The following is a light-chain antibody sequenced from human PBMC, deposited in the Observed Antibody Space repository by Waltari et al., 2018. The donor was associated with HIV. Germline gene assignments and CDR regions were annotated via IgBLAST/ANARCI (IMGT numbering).Light chain of an antibody. Sequence: QSALTQPPSASGSPGQSVTISCTGTTSDIGGYNYVSWYQQHPGKAPKLVISEVTKRPSGVPGRFSGSKSGTTASLTVSGLQAEDEADYYCSSYANKNGFYVVFGGGTRLTVL. V-gene: IGLV2-8*01. CDR3: SSYANKNGFYVV. CDR1: TSDIGGYNY. CDR2: EVT. J-gene: IGLJ2*01.